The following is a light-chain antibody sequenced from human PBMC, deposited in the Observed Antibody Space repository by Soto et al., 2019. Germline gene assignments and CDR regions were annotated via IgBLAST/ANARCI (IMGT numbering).Light chain of an antibody. CDR3: QQYGSSLCT. V-gene: IGKV3-20*01. J-gene: IGKJ3*01. CDR2: GTS. CDR1: QSVRSKY. Sequence: EIVLTQSPGTLSLSPGERATLSCRASQSVRSKYLAWYQQTPGQAPRVLIYGTSIRASGVPEMFSGGGAGTYFTLTITLLEPDDFVVYYCQQYGSSLCTFGPGTKVDFK.